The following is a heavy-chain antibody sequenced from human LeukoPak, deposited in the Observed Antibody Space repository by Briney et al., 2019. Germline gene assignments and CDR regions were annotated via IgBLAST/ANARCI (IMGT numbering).Heavy chain of an antibody. J-gene: IGHJ4*02. CDR3: ARDRSFPGDY. V-gene: IGHV1-69*05. Sequence: SVKVSCKASGYTFTSYAMNWVRQAPGQGLEWMGGIIPIFGTANYAQKFQGRVTITTDESTSTAYMELSSLRSEDTAVYYCARDRSFPGDYWGQGTLVTVSS. CDR1: GYTFTSYA. CDR2: IIPIFGTA. D-gene: IGHD2-15*01.